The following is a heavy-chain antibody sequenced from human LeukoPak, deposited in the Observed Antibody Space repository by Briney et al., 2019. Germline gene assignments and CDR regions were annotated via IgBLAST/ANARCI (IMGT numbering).Heavy chain of an antibody. CDR2: IYTSGST. J-gene: IGHJ4*02. CDR1: GGSISSGSYY. Sequence: SETLSLTCTVSGGSISSGSYYWSWIRQPAGKGLEWIGRIYTSGSTNDNPSLKSRVTISLYTSKNQFALKLSSVTAADTAVYYCVRGRPGGGGYSYGSAPDYLGQGTLVTVSS. D-gene: IGHD5-18*01. V-gene: IGHV4-61*02. CDR3: VRGRPGGGGYSYGSAPDY.